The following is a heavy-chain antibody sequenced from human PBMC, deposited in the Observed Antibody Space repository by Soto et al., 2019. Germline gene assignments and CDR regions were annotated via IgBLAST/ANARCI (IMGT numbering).Heavy chain of an antibody. Sequence: SQTLSLTCVISGDSVSSNSAAWNWIRHFPSRGLEWLGRTYYRSQWFNDYAVSMRSRITIKADTTKNQFSLQVNSATPEDTAVYYCATWRFDHWGQGTPVTVSS. V-gene: IGHV6-1*01. J-gene: IGHJ4*02. CDR2: TYYRSQWFN. CDR1: GDSVSSNSAA. CDR3: ATWRFDH.